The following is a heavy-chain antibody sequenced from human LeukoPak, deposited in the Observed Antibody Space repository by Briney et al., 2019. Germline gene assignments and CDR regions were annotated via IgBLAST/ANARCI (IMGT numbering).Heavy chain of an antibody. CDR1: GGSISSYY. Sequence: PSETLSLTCTVSGGSISSYYWSWIRQPPGKGLEWIGYIYYSGSTNYNPSLKSRVTISVDTSKNQFSLKLSSVTAADTAVYYCARLTMVRGVMPIDPWGQGTLVTVSS. J-gene: IGHJ5*02. D-gene: IGHD3-10*01. CDR2: IYYSGST. V-gene: IGHV4-59*08. CDR3: ARLTMVRGVMPIDP.